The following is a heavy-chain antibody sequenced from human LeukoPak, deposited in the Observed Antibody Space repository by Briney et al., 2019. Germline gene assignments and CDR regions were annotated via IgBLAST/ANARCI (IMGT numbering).Heavy chain of an antibody. CDR2: TVGGGDGT. D-gene: IGHD3-10*01. CDR3: AKGHYYGSGSLDY. V-gene: IGHV3-23*01. J-gene: IGHJ4*02. CDR1: GFTFSSTS. Sequence: PGGSLRLSCAASGFTFSSTSMSWVRQAPGKGLEWVAVTVGGGDGTYYADSVKGRFTISRDNSNNTLYLQMNSLRAEDTAVYYCAKGHYYGSGSLDYWGQGTLVTVSS.